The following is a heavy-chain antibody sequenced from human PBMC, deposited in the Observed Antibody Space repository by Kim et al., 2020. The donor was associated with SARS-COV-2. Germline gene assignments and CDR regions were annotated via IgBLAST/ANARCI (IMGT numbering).Heavy chain of an antibody. D-gene: IGHD3-10*01. CDR2: IYYSGST. CDR3: AREHYYGSGSYYNGGKRVDY. V-gene: IGHV4-31*03. Sequence: SETLSLTCTVSGGSISSGGYYWSWIRQHPGKGLEWIGYIYYSGSTYYNPSLKSRVTISVDTSKNQFSLKLSSVTAADTAVYYCAREHYYGSGSYYNGGKRVDYWGQGTLVTVSS. J-gene: IGHJ4*02. CDR1: GGSISSGGYY.